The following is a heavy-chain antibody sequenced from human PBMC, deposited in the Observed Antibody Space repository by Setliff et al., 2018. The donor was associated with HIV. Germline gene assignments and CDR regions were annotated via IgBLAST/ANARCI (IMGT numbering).Heavy chain of an antibody. J-gene: IGHJ4*02. D-gene: IGHD3-10*01. V-gene: IGHV4-30-2*01. CDR2: IFHSGTT. CDR3: ATVPPSGTYLDY. Sequence: SETLSLTCDVSGDGVTSKSYSWTWIRQPPGKGLEWMGYIFHSGTTYYSPSLKDRLTISIDQSMNHFSLKLTSVTAADTAVYYCATVPPSGTYLDYWGPGVLVTV. CDR1: GDGVTSKSYS.